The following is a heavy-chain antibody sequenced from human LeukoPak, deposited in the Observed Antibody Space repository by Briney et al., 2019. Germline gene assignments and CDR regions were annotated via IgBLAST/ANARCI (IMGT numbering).Heavy chain of an antibody. J-gene: IGHJ6*02. V-gene: IGHV1-69*13. D-gene: IGHD1-14*01. CDR2: IIPIFGTA. CDR1: GGTFSSYA. CDR3: ARGYSTAGIPNYYYYGMDV. Sequence: SVKVSCKASGGTFSSYAISWVRQAPGQGLEWMGGIIPIFGTANYAQKFQGRVTITADESTSTAYMELSSLRSEDTAVYYCARGYSTAGIPNYYYYGMDVWGQGTTVTVSS.